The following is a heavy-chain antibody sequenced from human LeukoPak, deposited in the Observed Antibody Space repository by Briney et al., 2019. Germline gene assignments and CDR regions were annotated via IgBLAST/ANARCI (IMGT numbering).Heavy chain of an antibody. CDR3: ARVGGEGSSSKSHDY. D-gene: IGHD6-13*01. V-gene: IGHV4-30-4*01. J-gene: IGHJ4*02. CDR1: GGSISSGDYY. CDR2: IYYSGST. Sequence: SQTLSLTCTVSGGSISSGDYYWSWIRQPPGKGLEWIGYIYYSGSTYYNPSLKSRVTISVDTSKNQVSLKLSSVTAADTAVYYCARVGGEGSSSKSHDYWGQGTLVTVSS.